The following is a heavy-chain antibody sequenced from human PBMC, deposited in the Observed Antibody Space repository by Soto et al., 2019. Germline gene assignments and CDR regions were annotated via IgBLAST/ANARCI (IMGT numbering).Heavy chain of an antibody. CDR2: IYHSGST. CDR1: GGSISSSNW. CDR3: ARIAVAAPVRPEEFDY. J-gene: IGHJ4*02. Sequence: QVQLQESGPGLVKPSGTLSLTCAVSGGSISSSNWWSWVRQPPGKGLEWIGEIYHSGSTNYNPSLKSRVTISGDKSKNQFSLKLSSVTAADTAVYYCARIAVAAPVRPEEFDYWGQGTLVTVSS. D-gene: IGHD6-19*01. V-gene: IGHV4-4*02.